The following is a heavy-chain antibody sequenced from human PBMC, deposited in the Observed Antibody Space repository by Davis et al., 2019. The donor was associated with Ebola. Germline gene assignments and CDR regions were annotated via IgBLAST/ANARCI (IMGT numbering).Heavy chain of an antibody. J-gene: IGHJ6*02. CDR1: GGSISSHY. V-gene: IGHV4-4*07. D-gene: IGHD6-6*01. CDR2: IYTSGST. CDR3: ARDRPDYYYFYYGMDV. Sequence: PSETLSLTCTASGGSISSHYWSWIRQPAGKGLEWIGHIYTSGSTNYNPSLKSRVTISVDTSKNQFSLKLSSVTATDTAVYYCARDRPDYYYFYYGMDVWGQGTTVTVSS.